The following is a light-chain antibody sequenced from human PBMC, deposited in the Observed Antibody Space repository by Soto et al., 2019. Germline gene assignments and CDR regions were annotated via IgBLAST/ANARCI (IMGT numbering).Light chain of an antibody. V-gene: IGKV2-24*01. CDR3: MQGTQSPWT. Sequence: DIVMTQPPLSSPVTLGQPASISCRSSQSLVHSDGNTYLSWLQQRPGQPPRLLISKISDRFSGGPGRFSGSGAETDFTLTISRVEAEGVGVYYCMQGTQSPWTFGQGTKVEIK. CDR1: QSLVHSDGNTY. CDR2: KIS. J-gene: IGKJ1*01.